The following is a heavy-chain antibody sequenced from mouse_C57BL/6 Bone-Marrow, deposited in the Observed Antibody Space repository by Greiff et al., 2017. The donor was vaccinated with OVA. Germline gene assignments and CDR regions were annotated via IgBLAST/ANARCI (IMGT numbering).Heavy chain of an antibody. J-gene: IGHJ1*03. CDR1: GYTFTSYW. D-gene: IGHD1-1*01. CDR2: IDPSDSET. Sequence: VQLQQPGAELVRPGSSVKLSCKASGYTFTSYWMHWVKQRPIQGLEWIGNIDPSDSETHYNQKFKDKATLTVDKSSSTAYMQLSSLTSEDSAVYYCARDYYGSSPSYWYFDVWGTGTTVTVSA. V-gene: IGHV1-52*01. CDR3: ARDYYGSSPSYWYFDV.